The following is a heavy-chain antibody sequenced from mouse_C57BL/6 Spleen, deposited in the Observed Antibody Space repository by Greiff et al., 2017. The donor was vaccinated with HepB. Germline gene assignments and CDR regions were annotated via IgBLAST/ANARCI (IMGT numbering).Heavy chain of an antibody. D-gene: IGHD2-4*01. CDR3: ARERDYDYYYYAMDY. Sequence: VQLQQPGAELVRPGSSVKLSCKASGYTFTSYWMHWVKQRPIQGLEWIGNIDPSDSETHYNQKFKDKATLTVDKSSSTAYMQLSSLTSEDSAVYYCARERDYDYYYYAMDYWGQGTSVTVSS. V-gene: IGHV1-52*01. J-gene: IGHJ4*01. CDR1: GYTFTSYW. CDR2: IDPSDSET.